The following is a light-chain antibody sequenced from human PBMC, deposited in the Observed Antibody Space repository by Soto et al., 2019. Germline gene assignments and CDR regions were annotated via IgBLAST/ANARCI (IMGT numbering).Light chain of an antibody. Sequence: EIVLTQSPGTLSLSPGERATLSCRASQSFRSSYLTWYHQKPGQAPRLLIFGASSRATGTPDRISGSGSGTDYTLTINRLEPEDFGVYHCQQYGDSVFTFGPGTTVEIK. CDR2: GAS. CDR3: QQYGDSVFT. CDR1: QSFRSSY. J-gene: IGKJ3*01. V-gene: IGKV3-20*01.